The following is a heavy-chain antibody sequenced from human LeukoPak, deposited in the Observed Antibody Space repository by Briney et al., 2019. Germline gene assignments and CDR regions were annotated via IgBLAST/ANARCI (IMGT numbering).Heavy chain of an antibody. J-gene: IGHJ4*02. CDR1: GYTFTGYY. CDR2: ISAYNGNT. D-gene: IGHD3-16*01. Sequence: ASVKVSCKASGYTFTGYYMHWVRQAPGQGLEWMGWISAYNGNTNYAQKLQGRVTMTTDTSTSTAYMELRSLRSDDTAVYYCAGGLRRIDYWGQGTLVTVSS. V-gene: IGHV1-18*04. CDR3: AGGLRRIDY.